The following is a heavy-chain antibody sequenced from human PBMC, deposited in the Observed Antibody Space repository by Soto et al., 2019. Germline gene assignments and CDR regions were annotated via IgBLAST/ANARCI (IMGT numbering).Heavy chain of an antibody. CDR2: IRDKANSYTT. J-gene: IGHJ6*02. D-gene: IGHD6-6*01. V-gene: IGHV3-72*01. Sequence: PGGSLRLSCAASGFTFSDHYVDWVRQAPGKGLEWIGRIRDKANSYTTEYAASVKGRFSVSRDDSESSLYLQMNSLKTDDTATYYCARGSSSSRSFYYYGLDVWGQGTTVTVSS. CDR1: GFTFSDHY. CDR3: ARGSSSSRSFYYYGLDV.